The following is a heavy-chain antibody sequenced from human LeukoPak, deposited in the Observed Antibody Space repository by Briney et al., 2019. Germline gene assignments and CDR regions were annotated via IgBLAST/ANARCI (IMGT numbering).Heavy chain of an antibody. V-gene: IGHV3-33*01. Sequence: TGGSLRLSCAASGFTFSSYGMHWVRQAPGKGLEWVAVIWYDGSNKYYADSVKGRFTISRDNSKNTLYLQMNSLRAEDTAVYYCARDSFPWWYDSSGYYSNWFDPWGQGTLVTVSS. CDR2: IWYDGSNK. D-gene: IGHD3-22*01. CDR3: ARDSFPWWYDSSGYYSNWFDP. CDR1: GFTFSSYG. J-gene: IGHJ5*02.